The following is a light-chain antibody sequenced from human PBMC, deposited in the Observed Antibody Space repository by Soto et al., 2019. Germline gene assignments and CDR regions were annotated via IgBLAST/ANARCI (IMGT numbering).Light chain of an antibody. CDR3: QHLNNYPYT. CDR1: QDIRNY. J-gene: IGKJ2*01. V-gene: IGKV1-9*01. Sequence: DIQLTQSPSFLSASVGDRVTITCRASQDIRNYLAWYQQKPGKAPKLLIYAASTLQSGVPSRFSGSGSGTEFTLTISSLQPEDFATYYCQHLNNYPYTFGQGTKVDIK. CDR2: AAS.